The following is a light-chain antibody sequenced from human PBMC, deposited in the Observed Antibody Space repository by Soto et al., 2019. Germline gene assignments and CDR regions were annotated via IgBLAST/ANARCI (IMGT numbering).Light chain of an antibody. V-gene: IGKV4-1*01. Sequence: DIVMTQSPDSLAVSLGERATINCKSSQSVLYSSNNENYLAWYQQKPGQPPKLLIYWASTRESGVPDRFSGGGSGTDFTLTISSLQAEDVAVYYCQQYYSTPRTFGQGTKVEIK. J-gene: IGKJ1*01. CDR2: WAS. CDR1: QSVLYSSNNENY. CDR3: QQYYSTPRT.